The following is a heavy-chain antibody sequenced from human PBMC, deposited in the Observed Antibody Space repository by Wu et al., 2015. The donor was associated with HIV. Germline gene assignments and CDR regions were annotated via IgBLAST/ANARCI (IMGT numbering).Heavy chain of an antibody. Sequence: QVQLVQSGAEVKKPGASVKVSCKVSGYTLTELSMHWVRQAPGKGLEWMGGFDPEDGETIYAPKFQGRVTMTRDTSITTAYMELSRLTSDDTAVYYCARDELFRVDDAFDMWGQGTVVIVSS. J-gene: IGHJ3*02. CDR3: ARDELFRVDDAFDM. CDR1: GYTLTELS. D-gene: IGHD2-15*01. V-gene: IGHV1-24*01. CDR2: FDPEDGET.